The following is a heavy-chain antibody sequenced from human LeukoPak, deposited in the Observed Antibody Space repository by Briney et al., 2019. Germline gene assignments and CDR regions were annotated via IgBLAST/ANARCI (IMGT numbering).Heavy chain of an antibody. CDR2: IYHSGST. V-gene: IGHV4-38-2*02. CDR3: ARAPRMYYFDY. J-gene: IGHJ4*02. CDR1: GYSISSGYY. Sequence: SETLSLTCTVSGYSISSGYYWGWIRQPPGKGLEWIGSIYHSGSTYYNPSLKSRVTISVDTSKNQFSLKLSSVTAADTAVYYCARAPRMYYFDYWGQGTLVTVSS.